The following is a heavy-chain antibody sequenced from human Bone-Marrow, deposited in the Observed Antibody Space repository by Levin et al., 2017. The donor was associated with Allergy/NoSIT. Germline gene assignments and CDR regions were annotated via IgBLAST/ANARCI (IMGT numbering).Heavy chain of an antibody. J-gene: IGHJ4*02. CDR1: GFTFSTYS. CDR2: IDSSGTDI. V-gene: IGHV3-21*05. Sequence: GGSLRLSCAASGFTFSTYSMNWVRQAPGKGLEWVSYIDSSGTDIYYADSVRGRFTISRDNAKNSLYLQMNSLRAEDTAVYYCARDPIGITDFDYWGQGTLVTVSS. CDR3: ARDPIGITDFDY. D-gene: IGHD1-1*01.